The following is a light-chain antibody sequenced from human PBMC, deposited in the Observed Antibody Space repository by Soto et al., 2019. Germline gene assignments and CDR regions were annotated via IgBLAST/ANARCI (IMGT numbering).Light chain of an antibody. CDR3: QQRHNWPFT. J-gene: IGKJ5*01. Sequence: EIVLTQSPATLSLSPGERGTLSCKASQSVSSYLAWYQQKPGQVPRLLIYDASNRATGIPARFSGSGSGTDFTLTISSLEPEDFAVYYCQQRHNWPFTFGQGTRLEIK. CDR2: DAS. CDR1: QSVSSY. V-gene: IGKV3-11*01.